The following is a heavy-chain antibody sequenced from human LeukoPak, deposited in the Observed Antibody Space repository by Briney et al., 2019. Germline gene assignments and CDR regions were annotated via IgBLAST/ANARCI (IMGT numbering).Heavy chain of an antibody. CDR2: IYYSGST. Sequence: SETLSLTCTVSGGSISSYYWSWLRQPPGKGLEGLGYIYYSGSTNYNPSLKSRVTISVDTSKNQFSLKLSSVTAADTAVYYCARESTIAVAGTSHFDYWGQGTLVTVSS. V-gene: IGHV4-59*01. D-gene: IGHD6-19*01. J-gene: IGHJ4*02. CDR1: GGSISSYY. CDR3: ARESTIAVAGTSHFDY.